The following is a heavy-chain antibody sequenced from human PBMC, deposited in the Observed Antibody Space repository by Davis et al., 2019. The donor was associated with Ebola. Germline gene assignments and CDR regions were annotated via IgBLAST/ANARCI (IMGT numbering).Heavy chain of an antibody. Sequence: PGGSLRLSCAVYGGSFSGYYWSWIRQPPGKGLEWIGEINHSGSTNYNPSLKSRVTISVDTSKNQFSLKLSSVTAADTAVYYCARGPTKSRGGPYYFDYWGQGTLVTVSS. CDR3: ARGPTKSRGGPYYFDY. J-gene: IGHJ4*02. CDR2: INHSGST. V-gene: IGHV4-34*01. D-gene: IGHD3-16*01. CDR1: GGSFSGYY.